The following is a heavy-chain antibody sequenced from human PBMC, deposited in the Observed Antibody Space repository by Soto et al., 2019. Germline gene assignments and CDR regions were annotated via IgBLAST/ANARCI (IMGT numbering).Heavy chain of an antibody. D-gene: IGHD3-10*01. Sequence: QVQLQQWGAGLLKPSETLSLTCAVYGGSFSGYYWSWIRQPPGKGLEWIGEINHSGSTNYNPSLKSRVTISVDTSKNQCSLKLSSVTAADTAVYYGATHGWGSYYPIYWGQGTLVTVSS. CDR2: INHSGST. V-gene: IGHV4-34*01. J-gene: IGHJ4*02. CDR1: GGSFSGYY. CDR3: ATHGWGSYYPIY.